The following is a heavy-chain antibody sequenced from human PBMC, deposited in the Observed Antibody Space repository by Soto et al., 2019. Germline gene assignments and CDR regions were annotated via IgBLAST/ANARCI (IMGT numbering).Heavy chain of an antibody. CDR3: ARGRKNNFLYYFDY. CDR1: GGSFSGYY. D-gene: IGHD1-1*01. Sequence: QVQLQQWGAGLLKPSETLSLTCAVYGGSFSGYYWSWIRQPPGKGLEWIGEINHSGSTNYNPSLKSRVTISVDTSKNQFSLKLSSVTAADTAVYYCARGRKNNFLYYFDYWGQGTLVTVSS. CDR2: INHSGST. V-gene: IGHV4-34*01. J-gene: IGHJ4*02.